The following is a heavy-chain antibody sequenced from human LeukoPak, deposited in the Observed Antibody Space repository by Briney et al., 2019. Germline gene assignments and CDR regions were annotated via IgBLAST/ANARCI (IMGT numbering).Heavy chain of an antibody. D-gene: IGHD5-24*01. CDR2: IYYSGST. V-gene: IGHV4-31*03. CDR3: ARAKRWLPFDY. J-gene: IGHJ4*02. CDR1: GGSISSGGYY. Sequence: MSSETLSLTCTVSGGSISSGGYYWSWIRQHPGKGLEWIGYIYYSGSTYYNPSLKSRVTISVDTSKNQFSLQLSSVTAADTAVYYCARAKRWLPFDYWGQGTLVTVSS.